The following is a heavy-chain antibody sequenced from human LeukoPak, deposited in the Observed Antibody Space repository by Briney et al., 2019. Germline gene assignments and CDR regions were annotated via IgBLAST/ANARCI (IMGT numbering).Heavy chain of an antibody. Sequence: GGSLRLSCAASGFTFSSYSMNWVRQAPGKGLEWVSSISSSSSYIYYADSVKGRFTISRDNAKNSLYLQMNSLRAEDTAVYYCARGMTKVTNNWFDPWGKGNLVTVSS. D-gene: IGHD4-11*01. CDR2: ISSSSSYI. CDR3: ARGMTKVTNNWFDP. CDR1: GFTFSSYS. V-gene: IGHV3-21*01. J-gene: IGHJ5*02.